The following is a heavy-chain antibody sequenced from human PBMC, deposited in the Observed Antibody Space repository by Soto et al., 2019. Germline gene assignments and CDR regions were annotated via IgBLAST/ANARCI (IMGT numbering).Heavy chain of an antibody. J-gene: IGHJ4*02. CDR1: GYTFTGYY. V-gene: IGHV1-2*04. D-gene: IGHD6-6*01. CDR3: ARGGDSSSSWSFDY. CDR2: INPNSGGT. Sequence: ASVKVSCKASGYTFTGYYMHWVRQAPGQGLEWMGWINPNSGGTNYAQKFQGWVTMTRETSISTAYMELSRLRSDDTAVYYGARGGDSSSSWSFDYWGQGTLVTVSS.